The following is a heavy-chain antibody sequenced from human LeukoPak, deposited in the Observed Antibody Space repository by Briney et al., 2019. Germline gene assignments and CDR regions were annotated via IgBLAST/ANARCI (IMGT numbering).Heavy chain of an antibody. J-gene: IGHJ6*02. Sequence: ASVKVSCKASGYTFTGYYMHWVRQAPGQGLEWMGWINPNSGGTNYAQKLQGWVTTTRDTSISTAYMELSRLRSDDTAVYYCARGRPEYSSSSHYYYGMDVWGQGTTVTVSS. CDR3: ARGRPEYSSSSHYYYGMDV. D-gene: IGHD6-6*01. CDR1: GYTFTGYY. V-gene: IGHV1-2*04. CDR2: INPNSGGT.